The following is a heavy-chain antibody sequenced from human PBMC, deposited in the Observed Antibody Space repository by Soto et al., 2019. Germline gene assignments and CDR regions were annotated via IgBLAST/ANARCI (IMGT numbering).Heavy chain of an antibody. CDR1: GGSISSSSYY. D-gene: IGHD4-4*01. CDR3: ASQYSNPAYYFDY. CDR2: IYYSGST. Sequence: TLSLTCTVSGGSISSSSYYWGWIRQPPGKGLEWIGSIYYSGSTYYNPSLKSRVTISVDTSKNQFSLKLSSVTAADTAVYYCASQYSNPAYYFDYWGQETLVTVSS. V-gene: IGHV4-39*01. J-gene: IGHJ4*02.